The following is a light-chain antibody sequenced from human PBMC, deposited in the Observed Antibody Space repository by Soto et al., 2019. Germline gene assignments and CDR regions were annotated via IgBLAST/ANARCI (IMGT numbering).Light chain of an antibody. Sequence: IVMTQSPDSLAVSLGERATFNCKSSQSVLYSSNNKNYLAWYQQKPGQPPKLLIYGASTRECGVPDRFSGSGSGTDFTLTISSLEPEDFAVYYCQQRSNWPRTFGQGTKVDIK. CDR3: QQRSNWPRT. J-gene: IGKJ1*01. CDR1: QSVLYSSNNKNY. V-gene: IGKV4-1*01. CDR2: GAS.